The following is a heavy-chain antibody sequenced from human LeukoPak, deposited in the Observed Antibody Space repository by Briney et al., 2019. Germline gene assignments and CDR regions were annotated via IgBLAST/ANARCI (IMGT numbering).Heavy chain of an antibody. Sequence: PSATLSLTCTVSGGSISSYYWSWIRQPPGKGLEWIGFIDYSGCTNYNPSLKSRLTMSVDTSKNQFSLKLSSVTAADTDVYYCARIKVGATVDFWGQGTLVTVSS. CDR2: IDYSGCT. J-gene: IGHJ4*02. D-gene: IGHD1-26*01. CDR1: GGSISSYY. V-gene: IGHV4-59*01. CDR3: ARIKVGATVDF.